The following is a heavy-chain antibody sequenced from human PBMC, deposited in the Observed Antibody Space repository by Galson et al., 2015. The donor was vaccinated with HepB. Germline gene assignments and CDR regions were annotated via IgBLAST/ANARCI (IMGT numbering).Heavy chain of an antibody. CDR3: ARGPSSGWSISYFDY. CDR2: IYYSGST. J-gene: IGHJ4*02. Sequence: TLSLTCTVSGGSISSGCYYWSWIRQHPGKGLEWIGYIYYSGSTYYNPSLKSRVTISVDTSKNQFSLKLSSVTAADTAVYYCARGPSSGWSISYFDYWGQGTLVTVSS. V-gene: IGHV4-31*03. CDR1: GGSISSGCYY. D-gene: IGHD6-19*01.